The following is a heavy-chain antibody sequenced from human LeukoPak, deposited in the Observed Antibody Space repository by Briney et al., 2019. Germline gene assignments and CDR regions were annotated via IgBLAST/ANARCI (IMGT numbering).Heavy chain of an antibody. D-gene: IGHD4-17*01. J-gene: IGHJ6*02. Sequence: GSLRLSCAASGFTFSDYYMSWIRQAPGKGLEWVSYISSSGSTIYYADSVKGRFTISRDNAKNSLYLQMNSLRAEDTAVYYCARTTVTYYYYGMDVWGQGTTVTVSS. V-gene: IGHV3-11*01. CDR1: GFTFSDYY. CDR2: ISSSGSTI. CDR3: ARTTVTYYYYGMDV.